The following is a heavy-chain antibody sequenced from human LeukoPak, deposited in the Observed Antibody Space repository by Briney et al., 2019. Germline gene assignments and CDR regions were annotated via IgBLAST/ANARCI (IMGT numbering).Heavy chain of an antibody. CDR1: GYTFTSYD. J-gene: IGHJ4*02. V-gene: IGHV1-8*01. Sequence: ASVKVSCKASGYTFTSYDINWVRQATGQGLEWMGWMNPNSGNTGYAQKFQGRVTMTRNTSISTAYMELSSLRSEDTAVYYCARGLRHNRRYYFDYWGQGTLVTVSS. CDR3: ARGLRHNRRYYFDY. CDR2: MNPNSGNT. D-gene: IGHD4-17*01.